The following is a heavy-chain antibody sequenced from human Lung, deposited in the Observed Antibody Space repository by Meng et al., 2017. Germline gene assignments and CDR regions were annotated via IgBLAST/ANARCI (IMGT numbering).Heavy chain of an antibody. J-gene: IGHJ4*02. Sequence: TSKDTVPALVKTTLTLTLDCPFSGSSSSSSGVGVGWIRQPSGKALEWLVLIYWDDDQRYSPSLKSRLTITKDTSKNQVVLTMTNMDPVDTATYYCAHSPSTYGSGSYIFDYWGQGALVTVAS. CDR2: IYWDDDQ. CDR3: AHSPSTYGSGSYIFDY. V-gene: IGHV2-5*02. D-gene: IGHD3-10*01. CDR1: GSSSSSSGVG.